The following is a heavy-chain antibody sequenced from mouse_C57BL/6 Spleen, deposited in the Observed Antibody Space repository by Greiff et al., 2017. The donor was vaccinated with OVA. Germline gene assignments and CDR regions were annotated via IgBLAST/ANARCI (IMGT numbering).Heavy chain of an antibody. Sequence: QVQLKQPGAELVKPGASVKLSCKASGYTFTSYWMHWVKQRPGQGLEWIGMIHPNSGSTNYNEKFKSKATLTVDKSSSTAYMQLSSLTSEDSAVYYCAYGNSAAWFAYWGQGTLVTVSA. D-gene: IGHD2-1*01. CDR1: GYTFTSYW. CDR2: IHPNSGST. V-gene: IGHV1-64*01. J-gene: IGHJ3*01. CDR3: AYGNSAAWFAY.